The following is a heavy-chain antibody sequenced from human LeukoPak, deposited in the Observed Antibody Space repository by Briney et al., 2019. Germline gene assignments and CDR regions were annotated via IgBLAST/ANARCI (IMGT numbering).Heavy chain of an antibody. CDR3: ARYPTGDCSSTSCYTWWFDP. Sequence: SVKLSCKASGGTFSSYAISWVRQAPGQGLEWMGGIIPIFGTANYAQKFQGRVTITADESTSTAYMELSSLRSEDTAVYYCARYPTGDCSSTSCYTWWFDPWGQGTLVTVSS. J-gene: IGHJ5*02. CDR1: GGTFSSYA. V-gene: IGHV1-69*13. D-gene: IGHD2-2*02. CDR2: IIPIFGTA.